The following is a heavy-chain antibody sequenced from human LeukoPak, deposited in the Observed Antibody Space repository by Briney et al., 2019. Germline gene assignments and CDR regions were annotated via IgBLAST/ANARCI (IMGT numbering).Heavy chain of an antibody. CDR1: GVSMSAYQ. CDR3: ATSNDAKIAPFDH. Sequence: SETLSLICTVSGVSMSAYQWSWVRQSPEKGLEWIGCINTKGETSYNPSLKSRVTTSVDTSKSQFSLRLTSVTAADTAVYYCATSNDAKIAPFDHWGQGAPVTVSS. CDR2: INTKGET. J-gene: IGHJ4*02. D-gene: IGHD2-21*01. V-gene: IGHV4-4*09.